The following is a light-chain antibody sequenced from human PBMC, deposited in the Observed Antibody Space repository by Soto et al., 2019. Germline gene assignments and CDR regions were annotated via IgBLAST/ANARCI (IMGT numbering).Light chain of an antibody. CDR1: SSDVGGYDY. V-gene: IGLV2-11*01. CDR2: DVS. CDR3: CSYAGTYTDV. J-gene: IGLJ7*01. Sequence: QSVLTQPRSVSGSPGQSVTLSCTGTSSDVGGYDYVSWFQQYPGKAPKLMIYDVSKRPSGVPDRFSGSKSGNTASLTISGLQAEDEAEYSCCSYAGTYTDVFGTGTQLTVL.